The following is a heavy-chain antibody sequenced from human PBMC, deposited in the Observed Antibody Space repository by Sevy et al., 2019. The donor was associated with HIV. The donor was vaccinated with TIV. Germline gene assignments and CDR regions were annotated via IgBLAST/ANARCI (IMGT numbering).Heavy chain of an antibody. J-gene: IGHJ6*03. V-gene: IGHV3-48*01. CDR2: ISSSSSTI. CDR1: GFTFSSYS. Sequence: GGSLRLSCAASGFTFSSYSMNWVRQAPGKGLEWVSYISSSSSTIYYADSVKGRFTISRDNAKNSLYLQMNSLRAEDTAVYYCAPDYYYMDVWGKGTTVTVSS. CDR3: APDYYYMDV.